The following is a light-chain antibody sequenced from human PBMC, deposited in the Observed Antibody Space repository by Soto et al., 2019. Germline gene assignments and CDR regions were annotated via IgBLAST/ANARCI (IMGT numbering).Light chain of an antibody. CDR2: DAS. CDR1: QSVSSW. V-gene: IGKV1-5*01. CDR3: QQYNSYSS. J-gene: IGKJ1*01. Sequence: DIKMTQSPSTLSESVGDRVTITCRASQSVSSWLAWYQQKPGKAPKLLIYDASSLESGVPSRFSGSGSGTEFTLTIGSLQPDDFVSYYCQQYNSYSSFGQGTKVDIK.